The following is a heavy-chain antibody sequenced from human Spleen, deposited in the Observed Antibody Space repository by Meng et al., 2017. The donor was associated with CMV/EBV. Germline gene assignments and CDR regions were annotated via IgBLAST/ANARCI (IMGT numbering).Heavy chain of an antibody. D-gene: IGHD5-12*01. CDR1: GGSMSTNAYY. V-gene: IGHV4-39*07. J-gene: IGHJ5*02. CDR2: IHSSGTT. Sequence: GSLRLSCTVSGGSMSTNAYYWGWIRQPPGKGLEWIGSIHSSGTTYYNSSLKSRVTISADTSKNQFSLNLTSVTAADTAVYYCATLWGSGFDYAFDPWGQGALVTVSS. CDR3: ATLWGSGFDYAFDP.